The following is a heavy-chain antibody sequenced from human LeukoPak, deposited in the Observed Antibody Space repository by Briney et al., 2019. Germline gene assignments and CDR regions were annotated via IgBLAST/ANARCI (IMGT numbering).Heavy chain of an antibody. V-gene: IGHV3-7*01. CDR1: GFTFSSYW. CDR2: IKQDGSEK. D-gene: IGHD2-15*01. Sequence: GGSLRLSCAASGFTFSSYWMSWVRQAPGKGLEWVANIKQDGSEKYYVDSVKGRFTISRDNAKNSLYLQMNSLRAEDTAVYYCARGEDVVVVVGALGYWGQGTLVTVSS. CDR3: ARGEDVVVVVGALGY. J-gene: IGHJ4*02.